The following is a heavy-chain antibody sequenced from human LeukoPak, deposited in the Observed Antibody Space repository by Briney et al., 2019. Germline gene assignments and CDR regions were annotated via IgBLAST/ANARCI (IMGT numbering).Heavy chain of an antibody. Sequence: SETLSLTCTVSGGSVSTYYWNWIRQPPGKGLEWIGFIYYTWSTNYSPSLKSRLTISADTSNNQFSLELRSVSAADTAVYYCASTSGNCFGGNCYSAFDYWGQGILVTVSS. D-gene: IGHD2-15*01. CDR2: IYYTWST. CDR3: ASTSGNCFGGNCYSAFDY. V-gene: IGHV4-59*02. J-gene: IGHJ4*02. CDR1: GGSVSTYY.